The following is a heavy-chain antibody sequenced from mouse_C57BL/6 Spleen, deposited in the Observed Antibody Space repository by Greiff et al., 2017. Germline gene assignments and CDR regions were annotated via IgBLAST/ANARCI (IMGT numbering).Heavy chain of an antibody. V-gene: IGHV1-26*01. J-gene: IGHJ4*01. CDR3: ANGGGDY. Sequence: VQLQQSGPELVKPGASVTISCKASGYTFTDYYMDWVKQSHGQSLEWIGDINPNNGGTSYNQKFKGKATLTVDKSSNTAYMELRSLASEDSAVYYCANGGGDYWGQGTSVTVSS. CDR1: GYTFTDYY. CDR2: INPNNGGT.